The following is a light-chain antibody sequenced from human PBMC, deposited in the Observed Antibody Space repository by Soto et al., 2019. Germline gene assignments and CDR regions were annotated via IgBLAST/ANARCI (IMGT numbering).Light chain of an antibody. CDR2: DVS. V-gene: IGKV1-5*01. CDR3: QQYNGYSRT. Sequence: DIQMTQSPSTLSASVGYRVTLTCRASQIISSWLAWYQQKPWKAPYLLISDVSSLERGVPSRFSGSGSGTEFTLTISSMQPDDFATFYCQQYNGYSRTFGQGTTVDIK. J-gene: IGKJ1*01. CDR1: QIISSW.